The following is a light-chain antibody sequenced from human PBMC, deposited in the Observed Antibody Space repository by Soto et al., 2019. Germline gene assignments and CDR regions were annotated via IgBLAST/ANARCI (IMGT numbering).Light chain of an antibody. J-gene: IGKJ4*01. Sequence: DIQMTQSPSTLSASVGDRVTITCRASQSISTWLAWYQQKPGSAPQLLIYDASTLESGVPARFSGSGFGTEFTLTISSLQPGDFATYYCQQYESYSPLPFGGGTKVEI. CDR1: QSISTW. V-gene: IGKV1-5*01. CDR2: DAS. CDR3: QQYESYSPLP.